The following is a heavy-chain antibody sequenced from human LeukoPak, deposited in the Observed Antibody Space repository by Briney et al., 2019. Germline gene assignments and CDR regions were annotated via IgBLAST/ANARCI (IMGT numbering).Heavy chain of an antibody. CDR2: IYYSGGT. CDR1: GGSISSYY. CDR3: ARLEYSSSSWWFDP. D-gene: IGHD6-6*01. J-gene: IGHJ5*02. Sequence: SETLSLTCTVSGGSISSYYWSWIRQPPGKGLEWIGYIYYSGGTNYKSSLKSRVTISVDTSKNQFSLKLSSVTAADTAVYYCARLEYSSSSWWFDPWGQGTLVTVSS. V-gene: IGHV4-59*01.